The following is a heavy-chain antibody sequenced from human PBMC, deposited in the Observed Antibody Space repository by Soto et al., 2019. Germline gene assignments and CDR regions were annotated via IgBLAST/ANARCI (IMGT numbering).Heavy chain of an antibody. CDR1: GGTFSSYA. J-gene: IGHJ4*02. CDR2: SIPIFGTA. D-gene: IGHD3-10*01. Sequence: SVKVSCKASGGTFSSYAISWVRQAPGQGLEWMGGSIPIFGTANYAQKFQGRVTITADESTSTAYMELSSLRSEDTAVYYCARDLNYYGSGRYGDYWGQGTLVTVSS. CDR3: ARDLNYYGSGRYGDY. V-gene: IGHV1-69*13.